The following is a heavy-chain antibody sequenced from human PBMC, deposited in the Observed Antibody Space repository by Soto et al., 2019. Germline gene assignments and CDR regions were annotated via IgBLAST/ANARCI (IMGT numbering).Heavy chain of an antibody. CDR3: AKDIFGTLGGAAAMAFDP. Sequence: GGSLRLSCAASGFTFDDYAMHWVRQAPGKGLEWVSGISWNSGSIGYADSVKGRFTISRDNAKNSLYLQMNSLRAEDTALYYCAKDIFGTLGGAAAMAFDPWGQGTLVTVSS. CDR1: GFTFDDYA. J-gene: IGHJ5*02. V-gene: IGHV3-9*01. D-gene: IGHD6-13*01. CDR2: ISWNSGSI.